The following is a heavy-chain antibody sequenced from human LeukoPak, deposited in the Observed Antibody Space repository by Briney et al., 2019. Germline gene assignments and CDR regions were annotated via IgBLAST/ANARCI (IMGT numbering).Heavy chain of an antibody. Sequence: GGSLRLSCVVSGVTFSSHWMSWVRQAPGKGLEWVANIKQDGSERYYVDSVKGRFTISRDNAKNSVFLQMNSLRAEDTAVYYCAGDPNLYSGTYDTYWGQGTLVTVSS. J-gene: IGHJ4*02. CDR3: AGDPNLYSGTYDTY. CDR2: IKQDGSER. V-gene: IGHV3-7*03. CDR1: GVTFSSHW. D-gene: IGHD1-26*01.